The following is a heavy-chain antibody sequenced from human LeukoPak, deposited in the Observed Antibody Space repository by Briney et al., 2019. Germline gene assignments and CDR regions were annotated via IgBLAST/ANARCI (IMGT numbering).Heavy chain of an antibody. CDR2: IYTSGST. CDR1: GGSISSSSYY. CDR3: ARHGGSRGYFDAFDT. Sequence: SETLSLACTVSGGSISSSSYYWSWIRQPPGKGLEWIGYIYTSGSTNYNPSLKSRVTISVDTSKNQFSLKLSSVTAADTAVYYCARHGGSRGYFDAFDTWGQGTMVTVSS. D-gene: IGHD3-22*01. V-gene: IGHV4-61*05. J-gene: IGHJ3*02.